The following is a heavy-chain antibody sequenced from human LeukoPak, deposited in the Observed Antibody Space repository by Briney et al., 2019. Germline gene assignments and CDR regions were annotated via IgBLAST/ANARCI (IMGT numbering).Heavy chain of an antibody. CDR2: ISSSSSYI. CDR1: GFTSSSYS. J-gene: IGHJ4*02. CDR3: ARRMEHSSGWSRTYYFDY. D-gene: IGHD6-19*01. V-gene: IGHV3-21*01. Sequence: GGSLRLSCAASGFTSSSYSMNWVRQAPGKGLEWVSSISSSSSYIYYADSVKGRFTISRDNAKNSLYLQMNSLRAEDTAVYYCARRMEHSSGWSRTYYFDYWGQGTLVTVSS.